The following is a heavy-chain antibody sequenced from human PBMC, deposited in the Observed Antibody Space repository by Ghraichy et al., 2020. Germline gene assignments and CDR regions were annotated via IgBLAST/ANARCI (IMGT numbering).Heavy chain of an antibody. CDR1: GFTFSSYW. Sequence: GGSLRLSCAASGFTFSSYWMSWVRQAPGKGLEWVANIKQDGSEKYYVDSVKGRFTISRDNAKNSLYLQMNSLRAEDTAVYYCAATYYEFWSVHYYYMDVWGKGTTVTVSS. CDR2: IKQDGSEK. V-gene: IGHV3-7*03. J-gene: IGHJ6*03. CDR3: AATYYEFWSVHYYYMDV. D-gene: IGHD3-3*01.